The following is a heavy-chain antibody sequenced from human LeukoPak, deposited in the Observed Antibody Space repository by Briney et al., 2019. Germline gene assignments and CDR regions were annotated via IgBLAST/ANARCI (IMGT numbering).Heavy chain of an antibody. D-gene: IGHD6-19*01. J-gene: IGHJ4*02. CDR3: AKERKYSSGWYYFDY. Sequence: HPGGSLRLSYAASDSKFSYYAMSWVRQAPGKGLEWVAVISYDGSNKYYADSVKGRFTISRDNSKNTLYLQMNSLRAEDTAVYYCAKERKYSSGWYYFDYWGQGTLVTVSS. CDR1: DSKFSYYA. CDR2: ISYDGSNK. V-gene: IGHV3-30*18.